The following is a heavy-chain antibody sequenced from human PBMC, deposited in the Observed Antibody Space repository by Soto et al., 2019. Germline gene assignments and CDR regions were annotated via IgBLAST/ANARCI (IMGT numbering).Heavy chain of an antibody. J-gene: IGHJ4*02. D-gene: IGHD3-16*01. CDR2: INRRSTTI. Sequence: VGSLRLSCVASGFTFTSYGMNWVRQAPGKGLEWLSYINRRSTTIYYTDSVKGRFTISRDNAKNSLYLQMNSLRAEDTAVYYCSREDDFGYLFNYYFDYWGQGTLVTVSS. CDR1: GFTFTSYG. CDR3: SREDDFGYLFNYYFDY. V-gene: IGHV3-48*01.